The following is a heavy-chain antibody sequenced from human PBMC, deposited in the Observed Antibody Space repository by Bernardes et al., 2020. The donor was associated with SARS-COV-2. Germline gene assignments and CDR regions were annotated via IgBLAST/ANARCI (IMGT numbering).Heavy chain of an antibody. V-gene: IGHV3-7*03. CDR2: IKQDGTEK. J-gene: IGHJ3*02. CDR1: GFTFSNYW. D-gene: IGHD3-10*01. Sequence: GGSLRLSCAASGFTFSNYWMGWVRQAPGKGLEWVANIKQDGTEKDYAASVKGRFTISRDNAEKSLYLQMNSLRAEDTAVYYCARAEYYLDAFDMWGQGTMVTVSS. CDR3: ARAEYYLDAFDM.